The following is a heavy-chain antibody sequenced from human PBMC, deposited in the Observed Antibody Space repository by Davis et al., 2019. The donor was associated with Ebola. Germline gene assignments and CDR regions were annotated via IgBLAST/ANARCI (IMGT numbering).Heavy chain of an antibody. J-gene: IGHJ4*02. D-gene: IGHD3-16*01. CDR3: AKARGGDPNYYFDY. Sequence: GESLKISCAASGFTFSSYWMHWVRQAPGKGLVWVSRINSDGSSTSYADSVKGRFTISRDNAKNSLYLQMNSLRAEDTALYYCAKARGGDPNYYFDYWGQGTLVTVSS. CDR1: GFTFSSYW. V-gene: IGHV3-74*01. CDR2: INSDGSST.